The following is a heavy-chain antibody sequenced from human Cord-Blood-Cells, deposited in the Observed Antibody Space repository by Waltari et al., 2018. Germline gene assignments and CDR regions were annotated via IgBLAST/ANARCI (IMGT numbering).Heavy chain of an antibody. J-gene: IGHJ4*02. CDR3: ARDDPGRGFDY. CDR2: ISSSGSTI. V-gene: IGHV3-48*03. Sequence: EVQLVESGGGLVQPGGSLRLSCAASGFTFSSYEMNWVRQAPGKGRGWVSYISSSGSTIYYADSVKGRFTISRDNAKNSLYLQMNSLRAEDTAVYYCARDDPGRGFDYWGQGTLVTVSS. CDR1: GFTFSSYE. D-gene: IGHD3-10*01.